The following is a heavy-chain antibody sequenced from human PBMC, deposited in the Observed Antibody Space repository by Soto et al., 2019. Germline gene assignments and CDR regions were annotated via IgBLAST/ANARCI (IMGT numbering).Heavy chain of an antibody. CDR2: VYYSGNT. J-gene: IGHJ3*02. CDR1: GGSISNYY. CDR3: AREVDTDVGGLRFYDAFDI. D-gene: IGHD5-18*01. V-gene: IGHV4-59*01. Sequence: SETLSLTCTISGGSISNYYWTWIRQTPGKGLEWIGYVYYSGNTNYNPSLKSRVSISVDMSKNQFSLELSSATAADTAMYYCAREVDTDVGGLRFYDAFDIWGPGTKVTVSS.